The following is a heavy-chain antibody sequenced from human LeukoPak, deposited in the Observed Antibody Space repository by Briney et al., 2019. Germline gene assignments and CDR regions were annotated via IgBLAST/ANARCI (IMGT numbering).Heavy chain of an antibody. J-gene: IGHJ5*02. D-gene: IGHD4-17*01. CDR2: INTNTGNP. CDR1: GYTFTSYY. CDR3: TRLGLGYGDSP. Sequence: GSVKVSCKASGYTFTSYYMHWVRQAPGQGLEWMGWINTNTGNPTYAQGFTGRFVFSLDTSVSTAYLQISSLKAEDTAVYYCTRLGLGYGDSPWGQGTLVTVSS. V-gene: IGHV7-4-1*02.